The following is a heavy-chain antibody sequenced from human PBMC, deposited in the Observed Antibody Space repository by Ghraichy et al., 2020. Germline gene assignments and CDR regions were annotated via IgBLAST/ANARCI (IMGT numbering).Heavy chain of an antibody. V-gene: IGHV3-48*02. CDR1: GFTFSGYS. J-gene: IGHJ6*02. CDR3: ARGSRVIRFCYYDGMDV. CDR2: ITSSGRNK. D-gene: IGHD2-21*01. Sequence: GGSLRLSCVGSGFTFSGYSMNWVRQSPGKGLEWVSYITSSGRNKFYADSVKGRFTISRDNAQNSLFLQMNSLRDEDTAIYYCARGSRVIRFCYYDGMDVWGQGTTVTVSS.